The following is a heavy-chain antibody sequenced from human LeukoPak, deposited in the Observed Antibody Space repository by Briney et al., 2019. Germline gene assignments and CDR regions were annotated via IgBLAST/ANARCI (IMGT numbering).Heavy chain of an antibody. J-gene: IGHJ3*02. CDR1: GGSISSGDYY. CDR2: IYYSGST. CDR3: AREGFHYDILTGYYRVRAFDI. Sequence: PSETLSLTCTVSGGSISSGDYYRSCLRQPPGTGLEWIGYIYYSGSTYYNPSLKSRVTISVDTSKHQFSLKPSSVTAADTAVYYCAREGFHYDILTGYYRVRAFDIWGQGTMVTVSS. D-gene: IGHD3-9*01. V-gene: IGHV4-30-4*01.